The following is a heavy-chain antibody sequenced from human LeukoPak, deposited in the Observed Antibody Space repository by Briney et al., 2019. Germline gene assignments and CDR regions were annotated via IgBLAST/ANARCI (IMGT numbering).Heavy chain of an antibody. CDR1: GFNFSSYA. D-gene: IGHD6-13*01. Sequence: GGSLRLSCAASGFNFSSYAMHWVRQAPGKGLEWVAVISYDGSNKYYADSVKGRFTISRDNSKNTLYVQMNSLRAEDTAVYYCARDQEGIPYYFDYWGQGTLVTVSS. CDR3: ARDQEGIPYYFDY. V-gene: IGHV3-30-3*01. J-gene: IGHJ4*02. CDR2: ISYDGSNK.